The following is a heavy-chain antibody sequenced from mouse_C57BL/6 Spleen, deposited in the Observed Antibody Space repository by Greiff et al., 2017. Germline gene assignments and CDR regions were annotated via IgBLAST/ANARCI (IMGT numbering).Heavy chain of an antibody. CDR2: IYPGSGST. Sequence: QVQLQQPGAELVKPGASVKMSCKASGYTFTSYWIPWVKQRPGQGLEWIGDIYPGSGSTNYNEKFKSKATLTVDTSSSTAYMQLISLTSEDSAVYYCARRGGGGYYGYFDVWGTGTTVTVSS. D-gene: IGHD1-1*02. CDR3: ARRGGGGYYGYFDV. V-gene: IGHV1-55*01. J-gene: IGHJ1*03. CDR1: GYTFTSYW.